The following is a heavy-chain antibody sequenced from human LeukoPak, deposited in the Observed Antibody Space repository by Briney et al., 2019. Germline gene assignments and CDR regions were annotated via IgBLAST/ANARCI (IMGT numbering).Heavy chain of an antibody. J-gene: IGHJ6*02. CDR1: GGSISSGTYY. D-gene: IGHD3-22*01. V-gene: IGHV4-61*02. CDR3: ARDPEPSGYYDYYYYGMDV. CDR2: IYTSGST. Sequence: SQALSLTCTVSGGSISSGTYYWSWIRQPAGKGLERIGRIYTSGSTNYNPSLKSRVTISVDTSKNQFSLKLSSVTAADTAVYYCARDPEPSGYYDYYYYGMDVWGQGTTVTVSS.